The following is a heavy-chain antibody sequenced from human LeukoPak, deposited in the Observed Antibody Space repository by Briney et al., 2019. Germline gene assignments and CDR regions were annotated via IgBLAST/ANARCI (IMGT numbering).Heavy chain of an antibody. V-gene: IGHV4-59*01. J-gene: IGHJ4*02. Sequence: SETLSLTCTVSGDSINTYYWSWIRQRPGKGLDWIGYIDHSGSTNYNPSLKSRVTISINTSKNQFSLKLSSVTAADTAVYYCARDDGNKFDYWGQGTLVTVSS. CDR1: GDSINTYY. CDR3: ARDDGNKFDY. CDR2: IDHSGST. D-gene: IGHD1/OR15-1a*01.